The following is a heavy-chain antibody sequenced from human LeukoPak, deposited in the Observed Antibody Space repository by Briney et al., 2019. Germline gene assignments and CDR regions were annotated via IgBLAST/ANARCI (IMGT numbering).Heavy chain of an antibody. CDR2: INPNSGGT. J-gene: IGHJ3*02. D-gene: IGHD6-6*01. CDR3: AKSCSGYSSSCAFDI. V-gene: IGHV1-2*04. Sequence: GASVNVSCTASGYTFTGYYMHWVRQAPGQGLEWMGWINPNSGGTNYAQKFQGWVTMTRDTSISTAYMELSRLRSDDTAVYYCAKSCSGYSSSCAFDIWGQGTMVTVSS. CDR1: GYTFTGYY.